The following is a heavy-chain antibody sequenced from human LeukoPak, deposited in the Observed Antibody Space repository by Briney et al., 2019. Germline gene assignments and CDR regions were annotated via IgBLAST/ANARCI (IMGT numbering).Heavy chain of an antibody. CDR2: INTYTGNP. CDR1: GYTFTGYY. D-gene: IGHD5-18*01. CDR3: AREGSTAMVSNDYYYYYMDV. Sequence: HGASVKVSCKASGYTFTGYYMHWVRQAPGQGLEWMGWINTYTGNPTYVQGFTGRFVFSLDTSVSTACLQISSLKAEDTAVYYCAREGSTAMVSNDYYYYYMDVWGKGTTVTVSS. V-gene: IGHV7-4-1*02. J-gene: IGHJ6*03.